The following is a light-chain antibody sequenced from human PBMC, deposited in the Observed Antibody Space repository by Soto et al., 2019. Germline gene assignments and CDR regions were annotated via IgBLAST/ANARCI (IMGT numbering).Light chain of an antibody. CDR3: QQSYSTPWT. CDR2: AAS. J-gene: IGKJ1*01. CDR1: QSISSY. Sequence: DIQMTQSPSSLSASVGDRVTITCRASQSISSYLNWYQQKPGKAPKLLIYAASSLQSGVPSRFRGRGSGTDFTLPISSLQPEDFATYYCQQSYSTPWTFGQGTKVEIK. V-gene: IGKV1-39*01.